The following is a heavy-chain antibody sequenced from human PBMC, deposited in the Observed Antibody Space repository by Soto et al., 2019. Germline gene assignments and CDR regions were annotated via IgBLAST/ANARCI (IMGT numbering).Heavy chain of an antibody. CDR3: VRHAQWIIRAY. V-gene: IGHV4-30-2*01. CDR1: GGSISGGGYS. D-gene: IGHD5-12*01. CDR2: TYHSGST. Sequence: ASETLCLTCAVAGGSISGGGYSWSWIRQPPGKGLEWIGYTYHSGSTYYNPSLKSRVTISVDRSKNQFSLKLSSVTAADTAVYYCVRHAQWIIRAYWGQGSLVTVSS. J-gene: IGHJ4*02.